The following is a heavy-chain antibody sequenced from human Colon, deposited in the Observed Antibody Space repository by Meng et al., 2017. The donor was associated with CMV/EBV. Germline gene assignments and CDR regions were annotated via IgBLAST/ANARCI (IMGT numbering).Heavy chain of an antibody. D-gene: IGHD2-8*01. CDR3: ARAGYCTPTECYRAPFNV. CDR2: IYYTGST. J-gene: IGHJ3*01. V-gene: IGHV4-30-4*01. CDR1: GVSLSSGDYY. Sequence: VQLQESGPRLVKPSQTLSLTCNVSGVSLSSGDYYWSWIRQSPGKGLEWMGYIYYTGSTFYNPSLESRITLSVDTPKNQFSLRLTSVTASDTAVYYCARAGYCTPTECYRAPFNVWGQGAMVTVSS.